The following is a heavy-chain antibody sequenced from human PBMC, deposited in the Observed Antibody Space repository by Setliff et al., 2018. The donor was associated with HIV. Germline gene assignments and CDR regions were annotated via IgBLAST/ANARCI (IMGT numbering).Heavy chain of an antibody. CDR2: IYPGDSDT. V-gene: IGHV5-51*01. CDR1: GYSFTSYW. CDR3: ARAPRSPLRWRDNLLSSSSFFMDV. J-gene: IGHJ6*03. D-gene: IGHD2-21*01. Sequence: GESLKISCKGSGYSFTSYWIGWVRQMPGKGLEWMGIIYPGDSDTRYSPSFQGQVTFPADKSISAVYLQWDSLKASDSAIYYCARAPRSPLRWRDNLLSSSSFFMDVWGKGTTVTVSS.